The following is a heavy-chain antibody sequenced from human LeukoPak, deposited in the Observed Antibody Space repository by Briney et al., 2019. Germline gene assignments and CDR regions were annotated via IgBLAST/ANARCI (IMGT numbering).Heavy chain of an antibody. CDR1: GFTFSSYA. V-gene: IGHV3-23*01. J-gene: IGHJ4*02. D-gene: IGHD2-8*01. Sequence: GGSLRLSCAASGFTFSSYAMSWVRQAPGKGLEWVSAISGSGGSTYYADSVKGRFTISRDNSRNTLYLQMNSLRADDTAVYYCAKTGVYWYFDYWGQGTLVTVSS. CDR3: AKTGVYWYFDY. CDR2: ISGSGGST.